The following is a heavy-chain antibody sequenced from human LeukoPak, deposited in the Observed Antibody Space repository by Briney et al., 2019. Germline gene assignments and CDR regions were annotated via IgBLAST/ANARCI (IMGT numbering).Heavy chain of an antibody. V-gene: IGHV3-53*01. CDR1: GFTVSSNY. J-gene: IGHJ6*02. Sequence: QPGGSLRLSCAASGFTVSSNYMSWVRQAPGKGLEWVSVIYSGGSTYYADSVKGRFTTSRDNSKNTLYLQMNSLRAEDTAVYYCARDSSGWNYYYYGMDVRGQGTTVTVSS. CDR3: ARDSSGWNYYYYGMDV. CDR2: IYSGGST. D-gene: IGHD6-19*01.